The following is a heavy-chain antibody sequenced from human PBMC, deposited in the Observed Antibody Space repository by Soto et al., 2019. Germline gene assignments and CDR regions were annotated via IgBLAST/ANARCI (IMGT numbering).Heavy chain of an antibody. J-gene: IGHJ3*02. Sequence: PGESLKISCEASGYTFSGYWIGWVRQLPGKGLEWTGIIYPGDSDTRYSPSFQGQVTISADKSLSAAYLQWSTLKASDTAMYYCTRCRDRDNFVDPHAFDIWGQGTMVTVSS. CDR3: TRCRDRDNFVDPHAFDI. CDR2: IYPGDSDT. CDR1: GYTFSGYW. D-gene: IGHD2-21*01. V-gene: IGHV5-51*01.